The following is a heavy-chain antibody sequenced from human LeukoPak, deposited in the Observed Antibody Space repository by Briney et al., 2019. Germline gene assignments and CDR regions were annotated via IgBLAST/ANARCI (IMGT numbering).Heavy chain of an antibody. CDR2: INPNSGGT. Sequence: ASVKVSCKASGYIFTGYYMHWVRQAPGQGPEWMGWINPNSGGTNYAQKFQGRVTMTRDTSINTTYMELSRLKSDDTAVYYCARDVRCNNSSHIDCWGQGALVTVSS. D-gene: IGHD6-13*01. CDR3: ARDVRCNNSSHIDC. CDR1: GYIFTGYY. J-gene: IGHJ4*02. V-gene: IGHV1-2*02.